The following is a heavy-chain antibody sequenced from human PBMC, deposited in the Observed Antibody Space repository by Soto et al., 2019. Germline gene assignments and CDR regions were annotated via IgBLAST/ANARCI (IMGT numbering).Heavy chain of an antibody. Sequence: EVQLVESGGALVQPGGSLRLSCAVSGFTFNNYWMSWVRQAPGKGLEWVANIKQDGNEKYYVDSVKGRVTISRANAKNSLYLQMNSLRAEDTAVYYCTRITSLAGVYWGQGTLVTVSS. CDR1: GFTFNNYW. CDR2: IKQDGNEK. D-gene: IGHD3-10*01. CDR3: TRITSLAGVY. V-gene: IGHV3-7*05. J-gene: IGHJ4*02.